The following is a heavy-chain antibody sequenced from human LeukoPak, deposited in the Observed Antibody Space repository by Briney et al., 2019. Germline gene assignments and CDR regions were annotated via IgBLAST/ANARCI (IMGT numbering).Heavy chain of an antibody. D-gene: IGHD2-21*01. Sequence: SETLSLTCTVSGGSISSYYWSWIRQPAGKGLEWIGRIYTSGSTNYNPSLKSRVSISLDTSKDQISLKLSPVTAADTAVYYCARHRFASPLDSWGQGTLVTVSS. CDR3: ARHRFASPLDS. J-gene: IGHJ4*02. V-gene: IGHV4-4*07. CDR1: GGSISSYY. CDR2: IYTSGST.